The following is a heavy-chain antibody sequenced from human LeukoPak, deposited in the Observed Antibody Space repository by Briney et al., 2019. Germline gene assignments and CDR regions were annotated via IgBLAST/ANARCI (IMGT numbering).Heavy chain of an antibody. Sequence: ASVTVSCKGSVYTFTSYGISWVRQAPGQGLEWVGGISAYNGNTKYAQKLQGRVTMTTDTSTSTAYMELSSLRSDDTAVYYCARAARTRDNWFDRWGQGTLVTPSS. V-gene: IGHV1-18*04. CDR2: ISAYNGNT. CDR1: VYTFTSYG. CDR3: ARAARTRDNWFDR. J-gene: IGHJ5*02.